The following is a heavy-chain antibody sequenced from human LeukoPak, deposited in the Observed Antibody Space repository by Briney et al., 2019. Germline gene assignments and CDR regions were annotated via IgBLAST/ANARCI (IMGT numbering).Heavy chain of an antibody. CDR2: ISYDGSNN. D-gene: IGHD5-12*01. Sequence: PGESLRLSCAASGFTFTNYGMHWVRQAPGKGLEWVAFISYDGSNNFYEDSVKGRFTISRDNSKNTLYLQMNSLRPEDAAVYYVRTSTGGFWGQGTLVTVSS. V-gene: IGHV3-30*03. J-gene: IGHJ4*02. CDR3: RTSTGGF. CDR1: GFTFTNYG.